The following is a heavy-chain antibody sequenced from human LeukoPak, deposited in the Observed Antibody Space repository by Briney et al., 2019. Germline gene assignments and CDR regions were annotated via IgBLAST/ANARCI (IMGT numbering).Heavy chain of an antibody. D-gene: IGHD6-13*01. J-gene: IGHJ3*02. CDR3: ARDFSPPYTSSVDAFDN. Sequence: GGSLRLSCTPSGFTFASYSMNWVRQAPGKGLEWVSSISSTRSNIYYADSVKGRFTVSRDNARDTLYLQMNSLRAEDTAVYYCARDFSPPYTSSVDAFDNWGQGTMVTVSS. CDR1: GFTFASYS. V-gene: IGHV3-21*01. CDR2: ISSTRSNI.